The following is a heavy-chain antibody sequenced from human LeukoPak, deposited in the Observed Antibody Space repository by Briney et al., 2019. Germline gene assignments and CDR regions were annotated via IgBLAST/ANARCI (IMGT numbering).Heavy chain of an antibody. CDR2: IYYTGST. V-gene: IGHV4-39*01. J-gene: IGHJ4*02. Sequence: SETLSLTCTVSGGSIISSSYYWDWIRQPPGKWLGWVGCIYYTGSTYYNPSLKSRVTISVDTSKKQFSLKLSSVTAADTAVYYCARRAGHSSGYPPGFDYWGQGTLVTVSS. D-gene: IGHD3-22*01. CDR1: GGSIISSSYY. CDR3: ARRAGHSSGYPPGFDY.